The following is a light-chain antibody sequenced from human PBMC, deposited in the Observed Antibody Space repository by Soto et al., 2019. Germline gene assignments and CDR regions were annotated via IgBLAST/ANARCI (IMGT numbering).Light chain of an antibody. CDR2: DIS. V-gene: IGKV3-15*01. J-gene: IGKJ4*01. CDR3: QQDYNLLT. Sequence: EVVMGKSPSTLSVSPGERATLSCRASQTVSRNLAWYQQRPGQAPRLLIYDISNRAAGVPARFSGSGSETEFTLTIRSLQSEDFAVYYCQQDYNLLTFGGGTKVDIK. CDR1: QTVSRN.